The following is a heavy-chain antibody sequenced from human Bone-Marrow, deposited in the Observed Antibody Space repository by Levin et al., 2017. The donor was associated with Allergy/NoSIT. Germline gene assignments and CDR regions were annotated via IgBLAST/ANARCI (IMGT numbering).Heavy chain of an antibody. CDR2: IKSQSDGGTT. Sequence: AAGFTFRNVWLTWVRQTPGKGLEWVGRIKSQSDGGTTDYAAPVEGRFTISRDDSMQTLYLQMNSLKTEDTAEYYCTTCTGFADSQLDDWGQGTLVTGSS. CDR1: GFTFRNVW. V-gene: IGHV3-15*01. CDR3: TTCTGFADSQLDD. D-gene: IGHD1-1*01. J-gene: IGHJ4*02.